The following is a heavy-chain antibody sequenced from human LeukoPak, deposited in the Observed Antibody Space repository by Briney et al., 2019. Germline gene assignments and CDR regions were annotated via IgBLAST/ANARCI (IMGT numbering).Heavy chain of an antibody. J-gene: IGHJ4*02. D-gene: IGHD3-10*01. V-gene: IGHV4-30-4*01. CDR2: IYYSGST. Sequence: PSQTLSLTCTVSGGSISSGDYYWSWIRQPPGKGLEWFGYIYYSGSTYYNPSLKSRVTISVDTSKNQFSLKLSSVTAADTAVYYRAVGAFAGVFDYWGQGTLVTVSS. CDR3: AVGAFAGVFDY. CDR1: GGSISSGDYY.